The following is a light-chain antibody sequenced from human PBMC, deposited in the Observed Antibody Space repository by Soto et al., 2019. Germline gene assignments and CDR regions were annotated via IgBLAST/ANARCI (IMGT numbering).Light chain of an antibody. CDR2: SDD. V-gene: IGLV1-47*02. CDR1: SLAFRRSY. Sequence: QSVLTQPPSASGALGQRVTISCFGGSLAFRRSYIYWFQHLPGAAPKVVILSDDQRPSGVPDRFSGSKSATSASLTISDLRSEDEADYYCATWDDNLNGVIFGGGTQLTVL. CDR3: ATWDDNLNGVI. J-gene: IGLJ2*01.